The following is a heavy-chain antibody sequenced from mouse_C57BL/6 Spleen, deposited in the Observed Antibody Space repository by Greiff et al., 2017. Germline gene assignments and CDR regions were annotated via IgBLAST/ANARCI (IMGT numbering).Heavy chain of an antibody. J-gene: IGHJ1*03. Sequence: VQLQQSGPELVKPGASVKISCKASGYSFTDYNMNWVKQSNGKSLEWIGVITPNYGTTSYNQKFKGKATLTVDQSSSTAYMQLNSLTSEDSAGYYCARSGYGDDRGARYFDVWGTGTTVTVSS. D-gene: IGHD2-2*01. CDR1: GYSFTDYN. V-gene: IGHV1-39*01. CDR2: ITPNYGTT. CDR3: ARSGYGDDRGARYFDV.